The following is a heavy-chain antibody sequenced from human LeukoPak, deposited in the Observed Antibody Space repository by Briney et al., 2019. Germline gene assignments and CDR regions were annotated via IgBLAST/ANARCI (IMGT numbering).Heavy chain of an antibody. J-gene: IGHJ4*02. CDR2: INWNGGST. V-gene: IGHV3-20*01. Sequence: GGSLRLSCAASGFTFDDYGMSWARQAPGKGLEWVSGINWNGGSTGYADSVKGRFTISRDNAKNSLYLQMNSLRAEDTALYHCARGAGELPFDYWGQGTLVTVSS. CDR1: GFTFDDYG. CDR3: ARGAGELPFDY. D-gene: IGHD1-26*01.